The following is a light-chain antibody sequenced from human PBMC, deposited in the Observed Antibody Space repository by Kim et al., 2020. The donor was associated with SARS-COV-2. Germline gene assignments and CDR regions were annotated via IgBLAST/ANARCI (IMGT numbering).Light chain of an antibody. J-gene: IGKJ4*01. CDR1: HYISSY. Sequence: ASVGDRVTSACRASHYISSYVQWYQQKPGRAPKLLIYVASSLQSGVPSRFSGSGSGTEFTLTISSLQPEDFATYYCQQSYSSPPTFGGGTKVDIK. V-gene: IGKV1-39*01. CDR2: VAS. CDR3: QQSYSSPPT.